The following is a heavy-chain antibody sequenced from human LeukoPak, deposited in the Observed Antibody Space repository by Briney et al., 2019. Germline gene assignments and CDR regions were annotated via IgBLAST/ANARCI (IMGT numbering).Heavy chain of an antibody. V-gene: IGHV3-13*01. Sequence: GGSLRLSCAASGFTFSSYDMHWVRQATGKGLEWVSAICTAGDTYYPGSVKGRFTISRENAKNSLYLQMNSLRAGDTAVYYCARGPYCSSTSCYNYGMDVWGQGTTVIVSS. CDR3: ARGPYCSSTSCYNYGMDV. CDR2: ICTAGDT. D-gene: IGHD2-2*01. J-gene: IGHJ6*02. CDR1: GFTFSSYD.